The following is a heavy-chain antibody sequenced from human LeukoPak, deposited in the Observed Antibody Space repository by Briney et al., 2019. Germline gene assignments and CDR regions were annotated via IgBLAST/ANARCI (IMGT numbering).Heavy chain of an antibody. D-gene: IGHD3-10*01. CDR1: GFTFSSHA. Sequence: GGSLRLSCAASGFTFSSHAMSWVRQTPGKGLEWASAITASGGSTYYADSVKGRFTISRDNFKNTLYLQMSSLRAEDTAVYYCAKDRFVGRWQENDYWGQGTLVTVSS. CDR3: AKDRFVGRWQENDY. J-gene: IGHJ4*02. V-gene: IGHV3-23*01. CDR2: ITASGGST.